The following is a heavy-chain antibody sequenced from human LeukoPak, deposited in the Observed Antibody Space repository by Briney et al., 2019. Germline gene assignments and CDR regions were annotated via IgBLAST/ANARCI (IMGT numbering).Heavy chain of an antibody. J-gene: IGHJ4*02. Sequence: ASVKVSCKASGYTFTSYAMHWVRQAPGQGLEWMGWINTNSGKPTYAQGFTGRFVFSLDTSVSTAYLRISSLKAGDTAVYYCARYYYDSSGNKNYLDYWGQGTLVTVSS. CDR1: GYTFTSYA. CDR3: ARYYYDSSGNKNYLDY. D-gene: IGHD3-22*01. V-gene: IGHV7-4-1*02. CDR2: INTNSGKP.